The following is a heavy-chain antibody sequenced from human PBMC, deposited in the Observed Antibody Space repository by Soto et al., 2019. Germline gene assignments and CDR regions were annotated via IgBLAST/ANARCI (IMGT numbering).Heavy chain of an antibody. D-gene: IGHD3-3*01. Sequence: GVSMKISCQSSGYSFTNYWIGWVRQMPGKGLEWMGIINPGDSDTRYSPSFQGQVIISADKSISTAYLQWSTLKASDTAMYYCARLRRENTDFSYSGMDAWGQGTTVTVSS. CDR2: INPGDSDT. J-gene: IGHJ6*02. CDR1: GYSFTNYW. CDR3: ARLRRENTDFSYSGMDA. V-gene: IGHV5-51*01.